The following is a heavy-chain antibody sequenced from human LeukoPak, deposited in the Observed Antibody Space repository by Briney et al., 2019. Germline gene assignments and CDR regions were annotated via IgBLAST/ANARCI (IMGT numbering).Heavy chain of an antibody. CDR1: GFTFGDYA. CDR3: TREVGNYDFWSGGYYYYYMDV. D-gene: IGHD3-3*01. J-gene: IGHJ6*03. Sequence: GGSLRLSCTASGFTFGDYAMSWFRQAPGKGLEWVGFIRSKAYGGTTEYAASVKGRFTISRGDSKSIAYLQMNSLRTEDTAVYYCTREVGNYDFWSGGYYYYYMDVWGKGTTVTVSS. CDR2: IRSKAYGGTT. V-gene: IGHV3-49*03.